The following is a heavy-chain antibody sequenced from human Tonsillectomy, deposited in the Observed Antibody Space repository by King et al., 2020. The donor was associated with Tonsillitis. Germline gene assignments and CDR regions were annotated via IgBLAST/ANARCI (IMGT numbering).Heavy chain of an antibody. V-gene: IGHV4-59*01. CDR3: ARAPNLGYCSSTSCYNYYYYMDV. CDR2: IHDSGTT. D-gene: IGHD2-2*01. CDR1: GISIRNNY. J-gene: IGHJ6*03. Sequence: QLQESGPGLVKPWETLSLTCSVTGISIRNNYWSWIRQPPGKGLEWIGYIHDSGTTNYNPSLKSRVTISVDTSKNQLSLKLRSVTAAETAVYYCARAPNLGYCSSTSCYNYYYYMDVWGKGTTVTVSS.